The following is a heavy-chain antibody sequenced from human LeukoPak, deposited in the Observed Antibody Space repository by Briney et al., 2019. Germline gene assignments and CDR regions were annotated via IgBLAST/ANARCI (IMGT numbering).Heavy chain of an antibody. V-gene: IGHV3-33*01. D-gene: IGHD1-26*01. CDR3: ARDRPTGSYYSIDY. CDR2: IWYDGSYK. J-gene: IGHJ4*02. CDR1: GFTFNEFG. Sequence: GSLRLSCAASGFTFNEFGVHWVRQAPGQGLEWVALIWYDGSYKYYADSVKGRFTISRDNSKNTVYLQMNSLRVEDTAIYYCARDRPTGSYYSIDYWGQGTLATVSS.